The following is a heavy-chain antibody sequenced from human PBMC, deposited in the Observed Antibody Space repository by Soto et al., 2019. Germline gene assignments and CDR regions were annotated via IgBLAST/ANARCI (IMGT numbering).Heavy chain of an antibody. CDR1: GGSISSGGYY. D-gene: IGHD6-13*01. J-gene: IGHJ3*02. V-gene: IGHV4-31*03. CDR2: IYYSGST. CDR3: ARGGGSSWYRGNAFDI. Sequence: QVQLQESGPGLVKPSQTLSLTCTVSGGSISSGGYYWSWIRQHPGKGLEWIGYIYYSGSTYYNPSLKGRVTISVDTSKNQFSLKLSSVTAADTAVYYCARGGGSSWYRGNAFDIWGQGTMVTVSS.